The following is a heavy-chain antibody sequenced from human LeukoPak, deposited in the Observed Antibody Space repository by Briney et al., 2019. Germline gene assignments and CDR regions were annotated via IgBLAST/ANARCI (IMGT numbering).Heavy chain of an antibody. CDR1: GFTFSSYA. Sequence: GGSLRLSCAASGFTFSSYAMHWVRQAPGKGLEWVAVISYDGSNKYYADSVKGRFTISRDNSKNTLYLQMNSLRAEDTAVYYCAKGYGSGSYYFFSVRLYMDVWGKGTTVTISS. CDR3: AKGYGSGSYYFFSVRLYMDV. D-gene: IGHD3-10*01. V-gene: IGHV3-30*04. CDR2: ISYDGSNK. J-gene: IGHJ6*03.